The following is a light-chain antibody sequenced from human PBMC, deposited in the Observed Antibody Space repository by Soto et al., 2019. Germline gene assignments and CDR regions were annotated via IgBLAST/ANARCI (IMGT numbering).Light chain of an antibody. CDR3: PQYYSYPRT. V-gene: IGKV1-8*01. J-gene: IGKJ1*01. Sequence: AIRMTQSPSSLSASTGDRVTITCRASQGISSYLAWYQQKPGKAPKLLIYAASTLQSGVPSRFSGSGSGTDFTLTISCLQSEDFATYYCPQYYSYPRTCGQGTKVEIK. CDR1: QGISSY. CDR2: AAS.